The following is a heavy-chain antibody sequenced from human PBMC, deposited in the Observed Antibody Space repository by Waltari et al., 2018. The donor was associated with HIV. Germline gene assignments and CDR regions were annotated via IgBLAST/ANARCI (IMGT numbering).Heavy chain of an antibody. V-gene: IGHV3-7*01. Sequence: EVQLVESGGGLVQPGGSLRLSCAASGFTFSTYWMSWVRQAPGKGLEWVDNIKQDGSEKYYVDSVKCRFTISRDNAKNSLYLQMNSLRAEDTAVYYCARMIVVVVAATGAFESWGQGTMVTVSS. CDR2: IKQDGSEK. J-gene: IGHJ3*02. CDR3: ARMIVVVVAATGAFES. CDR1: GFTFSTYW. D-gene: IGHD2-15*01.